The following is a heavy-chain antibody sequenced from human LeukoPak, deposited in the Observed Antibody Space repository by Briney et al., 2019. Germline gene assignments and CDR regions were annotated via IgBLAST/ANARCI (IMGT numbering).Heavy chain of an antibody. CDR1: GFDFSNNG. V-gene: IGHV3-30*02. D-gene: IGHD6-19*01. J-gene: IGHJ4*02. CDR3: AKDIAVSDSYFDY. CDR2: IRYDAANQ. Sequence: GGSLRLSCGASGFDFSNNGMHWVRQAPGKGLEWVAFIRYDAANQYYADSVKGRFTISRDNSKNTLYLEMDSLRSEDTAIYHCAKDIAVSDSYFDYWGQGTLVTDTS.